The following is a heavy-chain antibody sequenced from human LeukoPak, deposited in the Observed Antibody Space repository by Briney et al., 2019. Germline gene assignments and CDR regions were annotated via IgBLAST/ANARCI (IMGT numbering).Heavy chain of an antibody. D-gene: IGHD2-15*01. Sequence: ASVKVSCKASGYIFTSYGISWVRQAPGQGPEWVGWISGYNDNTNYAQNFQGRVTMTTDTSTKTAYMELRTLTSDDTAVYYCARAIQRFCSGGSCYSFSYYYMDVWGKGTTVTVSS. CDR3: ARAIQRFCSGGSCYSFSYYYMDV. V-gene: IGHV1-18*01. CDR2: ISGYNDNT. J-gene: IGHJ6*03. CDR1: GYIFTSYG.